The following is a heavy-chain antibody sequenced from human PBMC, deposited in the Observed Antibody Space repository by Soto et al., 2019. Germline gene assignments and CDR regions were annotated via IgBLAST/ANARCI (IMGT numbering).Heavy chain of an antibody. CDR3: ARDSEPTAAGVYYYYGMDV. V-gene: IGHV4-39*07. Sequence: PSETLSLTCTVSGGSISSGSYYWGWIRQPPGKGLEWIGSIYYSGSTYYNPSLKSRVTISVDTSKNQFSLKLSSVTAADTAVYYCARDSEPTAAGVYYYYGMDVWGQGTTVTVSS. CDR2: IYYSGST. CDR1: GGSISSGSYY. D-gene: IGHD6-13*01. J-gene: IGHJ6*02.